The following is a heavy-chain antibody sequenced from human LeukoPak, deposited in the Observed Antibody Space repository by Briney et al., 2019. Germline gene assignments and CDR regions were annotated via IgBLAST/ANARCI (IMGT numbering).Heavy chain of an antibody. CDR3: ARVGEYSSSWYGAYYFDY. Sequence: GSLRLSCVTSGFTFGSYAMSWVRQAPGKGLEWVSAITASGGDTYHADSVKGRFTISRDNSKNTLYLQMNSLRAEDTAVYYCARVGEYSSSWYGAYYFDYWGQGTLVTVSS. CDR1: GFTFGSYA. V-gene: IGHV3-23*01. D-gene: IGHD6-13*01. CDR2: ITASGGDT. J-gene: IGHJ4*02.